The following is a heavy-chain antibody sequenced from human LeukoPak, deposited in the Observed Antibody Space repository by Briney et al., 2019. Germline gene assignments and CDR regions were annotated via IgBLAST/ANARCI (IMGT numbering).Heavy chain of an antibody. CDR3: ARRENCRYSGSYTGFDY. D-gene: IGHD1-26*01. V-gene: IGHV4-39*01. J-gene: IGHJ4*02. CDR2: IYYSGST. Sequence: PSETLSLTCTVSGGSISSSSYYWGWIRQPPGKGLEWIGSIYYSGSTYYNPSLKSRVTISVDTSKNQFSLKLSSVTAADTAVYYCARRENCRYSGSYTGFDYWGQGTLVTVSS. CDR1: GGSISSSSYY.